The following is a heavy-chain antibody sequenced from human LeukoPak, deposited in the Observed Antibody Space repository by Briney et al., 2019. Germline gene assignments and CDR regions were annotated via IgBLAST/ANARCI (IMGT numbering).Heavy chain of an antibody. CDR2: ISYDGSNK. CDR1: GYTFSSYA. CDR3: ARDNGDYDAFDI. Sequence: GRSLRLSCAASGYTFSSYAMHWVRQAPGKGLEWMAVISYDGSNKNYADSVKGRVTISRDNSKNTLYLQMNSLRAEDTAVYYCARDNGDYDAFDIWGQGTMVTVSS. J-gene: IGHJ3*02. V-gene: IGHV3-30*04. D-gene: IGHD4-17*01.